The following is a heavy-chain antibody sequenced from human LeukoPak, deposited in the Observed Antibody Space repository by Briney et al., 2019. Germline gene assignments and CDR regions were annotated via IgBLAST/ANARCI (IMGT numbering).Heavy chain of an antibody. CDR1: GFTFSSYG. V-gene: IGHV3-30*02. CDR2: IRYDGSNK. D-gene: IGHD3-10*01. Sequence: PGGSLRLSCAVSGFTFSSYGMHWVRQAPGKGLEGVAFIRYDGSNKYYADSVKGRFTISRDNSKNTLYLQMNGLRAEDTAVYYCAKGLDSGRTWFDYWGQGTLVTVSS. CDR3: AKGLDSGRTWFDY. J-gene: IGHJ4*02.